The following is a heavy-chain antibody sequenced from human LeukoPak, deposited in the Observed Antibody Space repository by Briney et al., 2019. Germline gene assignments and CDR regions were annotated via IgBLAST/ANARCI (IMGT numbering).Heavy chain of an antibody. CDR3: GTRLSKAPIDY. J-gene: IGHJ4*02. CDR2: IYPNSYAT. CDR1: GYTFTGYY. Sequence: ASVKVFCKASGYTFTGYYMHCVRHAPGQGREWMGWIYPNSYATKYAQKFQGRVTMTRDTSISTAYMELRRVSSDDTAVFSCGTRLSKAPIDYWGQGSLVTVSS. V-gene: IGHV1-2*02.